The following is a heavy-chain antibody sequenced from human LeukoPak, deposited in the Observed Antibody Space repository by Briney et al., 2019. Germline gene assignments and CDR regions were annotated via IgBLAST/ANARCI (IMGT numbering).Heavy chain of an antibody. V-gene: IGHV3-30*18. Sequence: GGSLRLSCAASGFTFSSYGMHWVRQAPGKGLEWVAVISYDGSSKYYADSVKGRFTISRDNSKNTPYLQMNSLRAEDTAVYYCAKDQQGFDYWGQGTLVTVSS. D-gene: IGHD6-13*01. CDR2: ISYDGSSK. CDR1: GFTFSSYG. J-gene: IGHJ4*02. CDR3: AKDQQGFDY.